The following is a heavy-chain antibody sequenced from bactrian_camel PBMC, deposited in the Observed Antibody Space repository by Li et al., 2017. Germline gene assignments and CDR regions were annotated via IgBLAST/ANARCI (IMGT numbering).Heavy chain of an antibody. CDR1: GSTRSLNC. CDR3: AALARAGSCHIETAGTAYVFKIAGF. V-gene: IGHV3S54*01. Sequence: HVQLVESGGGSVQPGGSLTLSCAASGSTRSLNCMAWFRQFQGKEREGVAAIYPGRARTYYADSVAGRFTISKDKDNNMLHLQMNSLRLEDTAMYYCAALARAGSCHIETAGTAYVFKIAGFWGQGTQVTVS. J-gene: IGHJ6*01. D-gene: IGHD1*01. CDR2: IYPGRART.